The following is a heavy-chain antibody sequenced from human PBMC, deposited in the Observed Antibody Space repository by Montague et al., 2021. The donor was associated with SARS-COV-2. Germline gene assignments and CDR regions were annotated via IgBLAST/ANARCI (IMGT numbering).Heavy chain of an antibody. D-gene: IGHD3-22*01. Sequence: TLSLTCTVSGGSISSGGYYWSWIRQHPGKGLEWIGYIYYSGSTYYNPSLKSRVTISVDTSKNQFSLKLSSVTAADTAVYYCARGGYYDYAFDIWGQGTMVTVSS. V-gene: IGHV4-31*03. CDR2: IYYSGST. CDR1: GGSISSGGYY. J-gene: IGHJ3*02. CDR3: ARGGYYDYAFDI.